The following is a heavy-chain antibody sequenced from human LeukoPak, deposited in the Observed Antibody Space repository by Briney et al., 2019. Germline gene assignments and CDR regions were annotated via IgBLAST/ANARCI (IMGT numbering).Heavy chain of an antibody. CDR1: GGTFSSYA. CDR3: ASYGSGSYFDY. V-gene: IGHV1-69*05. J-gene: IGHJ4*02. D-gene: IGHD3-10*01. Sequence: SVKVSCKASGGTFSSYAISLVRQAPGQGLERMGRIIPIFGTANYAQKFQGRVTITTDESTSTAYMELSSLRSEDTAVYYCASYGSGSYFDYWGQGTLVTVSS. CDR2: IIPIFGTA.